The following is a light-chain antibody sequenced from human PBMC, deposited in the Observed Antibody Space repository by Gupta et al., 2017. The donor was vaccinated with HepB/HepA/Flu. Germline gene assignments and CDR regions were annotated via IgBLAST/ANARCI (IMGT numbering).Light chain of an antibody. J-gene: IGLJ3*02. CDR2: RNN. V-gene: IGLV1-47*01. CDR1: SSNIGSNY. Sequence: SVLTLPPSASGTPGQRVTISCSGSSSNIGSNYVFWYQQLPGTAPKLLIYRNNQRPSGVPDRFSGSKSGTSASLAISGLRSEDEADYYCATWDDSLSGWVFGGGTKLTVL. CDR3: ATWDDSLSGWV.